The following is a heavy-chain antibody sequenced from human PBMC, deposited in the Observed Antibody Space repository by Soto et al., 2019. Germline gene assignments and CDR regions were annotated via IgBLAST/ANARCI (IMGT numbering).Heavy chain of an antibody. V-gene: IGHV3-33*01. CDR3: ARSRIVVVVAAPDY. Sequence: QVQLVESGGGVVQPGRSLRLSCAASGFTFSSYGMHWVRQAPGKGLEWVAVIWYDGSNKYYADSVKGRFTISRDNSKNTLYLQMNSLRAEDTAVYYCARSRIVVVVAAPDYWGQGTLVTVSS. D-gene: IGHD2-15*01. J-gene: IGHJ4*02. CDR2: IWYDGSNK. CDR1: GFTFSSYG.